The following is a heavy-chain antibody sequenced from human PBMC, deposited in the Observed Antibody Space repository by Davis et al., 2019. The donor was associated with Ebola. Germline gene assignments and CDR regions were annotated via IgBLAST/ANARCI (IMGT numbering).Heavy chain of an antibody. CDR2: IKQDGTKK. J-gene: IGHJ3*01. CDR3: ATELTGDAFDV. Sequence: PGGSLRLSCAASGFTFSNYWMNWVRQGPGKGLEWVANIKQDGTKKNYMASVKDRFTISRDDAKNSLFLQMNNLRADDTALYYCATELTGDAFDVWGRGTMVTVSS. CDR1: GFTFSNYW. D-gene: IGHD3-9*01. V-gene: IGHV3-7*03.